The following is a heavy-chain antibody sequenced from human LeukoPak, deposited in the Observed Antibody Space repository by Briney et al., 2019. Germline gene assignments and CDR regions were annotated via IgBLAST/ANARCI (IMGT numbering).Heavy chain of an antibody. V-gene: IGHV1-2*02. CDR1: GYTFTGYY. Sequence: GASVKVSCKASGYTFTGYYMHWVRQAPGQGLEWMGWINPNSGGTNYAQKFQGRVTMTRDTSISTAYMELSRLRSDDTAVYYCAGDPDIIVVVAATPSDYWGQGTLVTVSS. CDR2: INPNSGGT. D-gene: IGHD2-15*01. J-gene: IGHJ4*02. CDR3: AGDPDIIVVVAATPSDY.